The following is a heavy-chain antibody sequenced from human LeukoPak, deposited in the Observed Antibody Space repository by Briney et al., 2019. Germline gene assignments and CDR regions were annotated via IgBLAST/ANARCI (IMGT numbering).Heavy chain of an antibody. D-gene: IGHD7-27*01. Sequence: GGSLRPSCAASGFTFSSYSMNWVRQAPGKGLEWVSSISSSSSYIYYADSVKGRFTISRDNAKNSLYLQMNSLRAEDTAVYYCVRDGAHWDLDYWGQGTLVTVSS. CDR2: ISSSSSYI. CDR1: GFTFSSYS. CDR3: VRDGAHWDLDY. J-gene: IGHJ4*02. V-gene: IGHV3-21*01.